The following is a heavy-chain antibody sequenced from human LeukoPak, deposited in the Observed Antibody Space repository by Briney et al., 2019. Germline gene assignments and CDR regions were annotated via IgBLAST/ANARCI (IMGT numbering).Heavy chain of an antibody. V-gene: IGHV4-4*09. CDR2: IYTSGST. D-gene: IGHD2-21*01. CDR3: VRLRGGDLIDI. CDR1: GGSISSYY. J-gene: IGHJ3*02. Sequence: SETLSLTCTVSGGSISSYYWSWIRQPPGKGLEWIGYIYTSGSTNYNPSLKSRVTISVDTSKNQFSLKLSSVTAADTAVYYCVRLRGGDLIDIWGQGTMVTVSS.